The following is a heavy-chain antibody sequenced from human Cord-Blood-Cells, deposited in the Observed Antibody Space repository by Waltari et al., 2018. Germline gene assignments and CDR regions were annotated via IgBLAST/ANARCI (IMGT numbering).Heavy chain of an antibody. D-gene: IGHD1-26*01. Sequence: QVQLQQWGAGLLKPSETLSLTCAVYGGSFSGYYWRWIRQPPGKGLEWIGEINHSGSTNYNPSLQSRVTISVDTSKNQFSLKLSSVTAADTAVYYCARGGSSGIVGAPFDYWGQGTLVTVSS. CDR2: INHSGST. J-gene: IGHJ4*02. CDR1: GGSFSGYY. V-gene: IGHV4-34*01. CDR3: ARGGSSGIVGAPFDY.